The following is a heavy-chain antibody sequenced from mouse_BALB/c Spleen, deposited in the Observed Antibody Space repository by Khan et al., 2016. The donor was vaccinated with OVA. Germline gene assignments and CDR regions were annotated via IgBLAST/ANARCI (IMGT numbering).Heavy chain of an antibody. J-gene: IGHJ3*01. V-gene: IGHV1S127*01. CDR2: IDPSKSET. CDR3: RRGGYGSPVAY. D-gene: IGHD1-1*01. Sequence: QVQLQQSGPELVRPGASVKMSCKASGYTFTSFWINWVKQRPGQGLEWIGMIDPSKSETRLNQKFKDKATLNVDKSSNTAYMQLSRLSSEDSAGYYCRRGGYGSPVAYWGQGTLVTVSA. CDR1: GYTFTSFW.